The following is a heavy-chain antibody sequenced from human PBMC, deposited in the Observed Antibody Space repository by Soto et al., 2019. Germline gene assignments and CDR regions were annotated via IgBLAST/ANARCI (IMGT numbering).Heavy chain of an antibody. CDR1: GFKFGSYS. CDR3: ARSRPQHDYGDYRTGSYYYYYMDV. V-gene: IGHV3-21*01. D-gene: IGHD4-17*01. Sequence: PGGSLRLSYEASGFKFGSYSMNWVRQATGKGLEWVSSISSSSSYIYYADSVKGRFTISRDNAKNSLYLQMNSLRAEDTAVYYCARSRPQHDYGDYRTGSYYYYYMDVWGKGTTVTVSS. CDR2: ISSSSSYI. J-gene: IGHJ6*03.